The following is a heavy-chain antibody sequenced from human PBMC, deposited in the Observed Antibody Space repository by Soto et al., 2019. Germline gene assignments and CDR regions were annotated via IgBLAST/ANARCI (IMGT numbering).Heavy chain of an antibody. J-gene: IGHJ6*03. Sequence: PGGSLRLSCTTSGFTFNTYGTHWVRQAPGKGLEYVAVIWYDGTNTDYANSVKGRFTISRDNSENTLYLQMGSLRAEDMALYYCARRGYGSRWPNVYMDVWGKGTTVTVSS. V-gene: IGHV3-33*08. CDR3: ARRGYGSRWPNVYMDV. CDR1: GFTFNTYG. CDR2: IWYDGTNT. D-gene: IGHD6-13*01.